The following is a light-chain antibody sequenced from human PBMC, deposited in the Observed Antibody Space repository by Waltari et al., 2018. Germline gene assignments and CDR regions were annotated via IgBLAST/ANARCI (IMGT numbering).Light chain of an antibody. V-gene: IGLV2-23*02. CDR3: CSYAGSWIWV. J-gene: IGLJ3*02. Sequence: QAALTQPASVSGSPGQSITISCTGSNSDVGNYNLVSWYQKHPGKAPKLIIYEVTNPPSGISDRFSGFKTGNTASLTISGLQAEDEADYYCCSYAGSWIWVFGGGTELTVL. CDR2: EVT. CDR1: NSDVGNYNL.